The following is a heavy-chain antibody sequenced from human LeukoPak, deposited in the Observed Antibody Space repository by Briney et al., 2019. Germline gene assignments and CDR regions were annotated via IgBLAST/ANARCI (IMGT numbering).Heavy chain of an antibody. D-gene: IGHD5-24*01. J-gene: IGHJ3*02. CDR2: IDWNGFNK. CDR3: AKDENRWLAPHAFDI. V-gene: IGHV3-9*03. Sequence: GGSLRLSCVASGFTFDDFTMHWVRLAPGKGLEWVSGIDWNGFNKDYADSVKGRFTISRDNAKNSLYLQMNSLSSEDMALYFCAKDENRWLAPHAFDIWGQGTMVTASS. CDR1: GFTFDDFT.